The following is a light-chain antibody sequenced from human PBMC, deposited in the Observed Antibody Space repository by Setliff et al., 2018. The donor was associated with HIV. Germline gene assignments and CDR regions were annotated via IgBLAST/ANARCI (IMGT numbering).Light chain of an antibody. J-gene: IGLJ1*01. CDR1: SSDVGGYNS. CDR2: EVS. V-gene: IGLV2-14*01. Sequence: QSALTQPASVSGSPGQSITISCTGTSSDVGGYNSVSWYQQHTGKAPKLMIYEVSNRPSGVSNRFSGSKSGNTASLTISGLQAEDDADYYCSSYASSDTYVFGSGTKVTVL. CDR3: SSYASSDTYV.